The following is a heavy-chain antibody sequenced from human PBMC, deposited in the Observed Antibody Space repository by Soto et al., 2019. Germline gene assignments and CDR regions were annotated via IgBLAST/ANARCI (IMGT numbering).Heavy chain of an antibody. D-gene: IGHD1-1*01. CDR3: ARGRYGDY. J-gene: IGHJ4*02. CDR1: GYDFTTYG. Sequence: QVNRVQSGAEVKKPGASVKVSCKGSGYDFTTYGITWVRQAPGQGLEWMAWISAHNGNTDYAQKLQGRVTVTRDTATSTAYVELRSLRSDDTAVYYCARGRYGDYWGQGALVTVSS. CDR2: ISAHNGNT. V-gene: IGHV1-18*01.